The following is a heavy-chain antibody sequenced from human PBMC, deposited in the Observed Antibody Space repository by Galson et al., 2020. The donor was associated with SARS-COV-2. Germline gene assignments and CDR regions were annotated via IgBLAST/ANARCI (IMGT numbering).Heavy chain of an antibody. CDR3: ARARVAAAGGYYYYYYMDV. CDR1: GFTFSSYA. D-gene: IGHD6-13*01. Sequence: GGSLRLSCAASGFTFSSYAMHWVRQAPGKGLEWVAVISYDGSNKYYADSVKGRFTISRDNSKNTLYLQMNSLRAEDTAVYYCARARVAAAGGYYYYYYMDVWGKGTTVTVSS. J-gene: IGHJ6*03. CDR2: ISYDGSNK. V-gene: IGHV3-30-3*01.